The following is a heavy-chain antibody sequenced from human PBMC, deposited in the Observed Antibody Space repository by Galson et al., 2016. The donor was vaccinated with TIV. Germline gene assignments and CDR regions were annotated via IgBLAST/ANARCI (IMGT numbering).Heavy chain of an antibody. CDR1: GYTFTSFD. Sequence: SVKVSCKASGYTFTSFDISWIRQAPGQGLEWMGWMSPSNGNTGYAQKFRGRSTMTRHPSTTTVYMELSGLTSEDTAVYYCARGHYYDSSGYSFDFWGQGTLVTVSS. CDR2: MSPSNGNT. D-gene: IGHD3-22*01. J-gene: IGHJ4*02. V-gene: IGHV1-8*01. CDR3: ARGHYYDSSGYSFDF.